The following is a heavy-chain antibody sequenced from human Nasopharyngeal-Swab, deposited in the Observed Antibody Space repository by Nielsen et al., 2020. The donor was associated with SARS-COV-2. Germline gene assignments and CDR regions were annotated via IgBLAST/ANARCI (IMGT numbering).Heavy chain of an antibody. V-gene: IGHV1-24*01. Sequence: ASVKVSCKVSGSNLTEISMHWVRQAHGRGLEWMGGFDPEDGETIYAQKFQGRVTMTEDTSIDTAYMELRSLRSEDTAVYYCAASQWGEYFDYWGQGTLVSVSS. CDR1: GSNLTEIS. D-gene: IGHD3-16*01. CDR3: AASQWGEYFDY. J-gene: IGHJ4*02. CDR2: FDPEDGET.